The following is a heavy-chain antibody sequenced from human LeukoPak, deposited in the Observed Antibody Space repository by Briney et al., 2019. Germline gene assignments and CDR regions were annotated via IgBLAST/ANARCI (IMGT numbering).Heavy chain of an antibody. J-gene: IGHJ4*02. D-gene: IGHD3-10*01. V-gene: IGHV3-11*01. CDR1: GFTFSSYA. CDR2: ISSSGSTK. Sequence: GGSLRLSCAASGFTFSSYAMSWMRQAPGKGLEWVSYISSSGSTKYYADSVKGRFTISRDNARKSLYLQMNSLRAEDTAVYYCTRDLGQYAMVPTPADYWGQGTVVTVSS. CDR3: TRDLGQYAMVPTPADY.